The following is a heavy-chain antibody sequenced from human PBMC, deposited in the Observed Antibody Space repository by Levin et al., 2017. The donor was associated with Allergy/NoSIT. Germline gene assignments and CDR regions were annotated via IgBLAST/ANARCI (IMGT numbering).Heavy chain of an antibody. J-gene: IGHJ6*02. V-gene: IGHV3-30*18. CDR1: GFTFSSYG. CDR2: ISYDGSNK. Sequence: GGSLRLSCAASGFTFSSYGMHWVRQAPGKGLEWVAVISYDGSNKYYADSVKGRFTISRDNSKNTLYLQMNSLRAEDTAVYYCAKSYDSSRWGYYGMDVWGQGTTVTVSS. D-gene: IGHD3-22*01. CDR3: AKSYDSSRWGYYGMDV.